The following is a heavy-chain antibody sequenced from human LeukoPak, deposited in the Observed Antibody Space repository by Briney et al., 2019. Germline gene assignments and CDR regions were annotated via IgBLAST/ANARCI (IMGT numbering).Heavy chain of an antibody. CDR1: GFTFSSYG. CDR2: ISYDGSNK. CDR3: ARGRRGYSYGSYYFDY. J-gene: IGHJ4*02. D-gene: IGHD5-18*01. Sequence: GGSLRLSCAASGFTFSSYGMHWVRQAPGKGLEWVAVISYDGSNKYYADSVKGRFTISRDNSKNTLYLQMNSLRAEDTAVYYCARGRRGYSYGSYYFDYWGQGTLVTVSS. V-gene: IGHV3-30*03.